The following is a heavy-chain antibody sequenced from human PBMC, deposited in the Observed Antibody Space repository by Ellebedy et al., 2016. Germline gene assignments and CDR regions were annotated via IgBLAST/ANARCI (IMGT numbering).Heavy chain of an antibody. CDR1: GYSFPSHW. J-gene: IGHJ2*01. V-gene: IGHV5-51*01. CDR3: ASNRYCSGGSCYSYFPWYFDL. D-gene: IGHD2-15*01. Sequence: GESLKISCKGSGYSFPSHWIAWVRQMPGKGLEWMGIIYPGDSDTRYSPSFQGQLTISADKSISTAYLQWSSLKASATAMYYCASNRYCSGGSCYSYFPWYFDLWGRGTLVTVSS. CDR2: IYPGDSDT.